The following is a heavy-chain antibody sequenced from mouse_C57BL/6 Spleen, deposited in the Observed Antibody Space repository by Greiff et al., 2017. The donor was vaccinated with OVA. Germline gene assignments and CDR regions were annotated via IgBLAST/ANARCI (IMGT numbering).Heavy chain of an antibody. J-gene: IGHJ3*01. CDR2: IHPKSGST. CDR1: GYTFTSYW. V-gene: IGHV1-64*01. CDR3: ARLGIYGGFAY. D-gene: IGHD1-1*02. Sequence: QVQLQQSGAELVKPGASVKLSCKASGYTFTSYWMHWVKQRPGQGLVWIGMIHPKSGSTNYNEKFKSKATLTVDKSSSTAYMQLSSLTSEDSAVYYCARLGIYGGFAYWGQGTLVTVSA.